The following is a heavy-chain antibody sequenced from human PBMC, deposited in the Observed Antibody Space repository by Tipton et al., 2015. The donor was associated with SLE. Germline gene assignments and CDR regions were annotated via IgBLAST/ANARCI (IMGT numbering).Heavy chain of an antibody. D-gene: IGHD3-9*01. CDR3: VRHPWLLLFAFDV. V-gene: IGHV4-39*01. CDR2: IYYGGRT. Sequence: SLTCTVSGGSITSDSYYWGWVRQPPGKGPEWIGSIYYGGRTYYNPSLNSRVTMSVDTSKNQFSLKLTSVTAADTAVFYCVRHPWLLLFAFDVWGQGTTVTVSS. J-gene: IGHJ3*01. CDR1: GGSITSDSYY.